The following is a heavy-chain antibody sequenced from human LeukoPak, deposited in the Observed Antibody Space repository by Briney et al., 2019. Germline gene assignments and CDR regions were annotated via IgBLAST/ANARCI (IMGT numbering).Heavy chain of an antibody. V-gene: IGHV1-8*01. CDR3: ASYYYDSSGYQAYDY. CDR1: GYTFTSYD. Sequence: ASVKVSCKASGYTFTSYDINWVRQATGQGLEWMGWMDPNTGNTGYAQKFQGRVTMTGNTSISTAYMELSSLRSDDTAVYYCASYYYDSSGYQAYDYWGQGTLVTVSS. J-gene: IGHJ4*02. D-gene: IGHD3-22*01. CDR2: MDPNTGNT.